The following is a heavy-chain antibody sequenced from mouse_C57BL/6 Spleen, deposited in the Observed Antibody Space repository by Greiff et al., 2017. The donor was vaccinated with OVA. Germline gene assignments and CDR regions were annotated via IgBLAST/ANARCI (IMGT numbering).Heavy chain of an antibody. D-gene: IGHD1-1*01. CDR3: ASYDYGSSYGYFDD. CDR2: IYPRSGNT. J-gene: IGHJ1*03. Sequence: QVQLQQSGAELARPGASVKLSCKASGYTFTSYGISWVKQRPGQGLEWIGEIYPRSGNTYYNEKFKGKATLTADKSSSTAYMELRSLTSEDSAVYFCASYDYGSSYGYFDDWGKGTTVTVSS. CDR1: GYTFTSYG. V-gene: IGHV1-81*01.